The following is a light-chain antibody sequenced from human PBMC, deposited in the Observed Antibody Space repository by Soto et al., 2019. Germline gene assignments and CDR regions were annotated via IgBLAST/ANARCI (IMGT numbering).Light chain of an antibody. CDR2: DVN. CDR1: SSNIGNNY. Sequence: QSVLTQPPSVSAAPGQTVTISCSGSSSNIGNNYVSWYQQLPGTAPKLLIYDVNKRPPGIPDRFSGSRSGTSATLGITGLQIGDEADYYCGTWDSSLSVHMVFGGGTKLTVL. CDR3: GTWDSSLSVHMV. J-gene: IGLJ2*01. V-gene: IGLV1-51*01.